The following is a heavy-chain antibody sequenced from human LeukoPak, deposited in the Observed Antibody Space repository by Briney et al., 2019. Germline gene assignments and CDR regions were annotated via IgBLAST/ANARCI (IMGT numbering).Heavy chain of an antibody. D-gene: IGHD3-10*01. CDR3: ARAEYSTVVRGITIYYGMDV. Sequence: GGSLRLSCEASGFTFSTYSMNWVRQAPGKGLELVSTIRSRTSDIYYVDSVKGRFTISRDNAKNSLYLQMTSLRAEDTAVYYCARAEYSTVVRGITIYYGMDVWGQGTTVTVSS. CDR1: GFTFSTYS. CDR2: IRSRTSDI. V-gene: IGHV3-21*01. J-gene: IGHJ6*02.